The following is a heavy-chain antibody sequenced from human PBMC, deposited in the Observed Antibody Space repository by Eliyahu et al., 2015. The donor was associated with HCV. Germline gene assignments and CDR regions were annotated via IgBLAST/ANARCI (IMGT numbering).Heavy chain of an antibody. D-gene: IGHD3-10*01. Sequence: QVQLQQWGAGLLKPSETLSLTCAVYGDSFSLYFWSWIRQPPGKGLEWIGEINHSGNTNYNPSLESRVTISVDSSKSQFSLQLSSVTAADTAVYYCARVQSTMIRGVITDFYSIYMDVWGRGSTVIVSS. V-gene: IGHV4-34*01. J-gene: IGHJ6*03. CDR1: GDSFSLYF. CDR2: INHSGNT. CDR3: ARVQSTMIRGVITDFYSIYMDV.